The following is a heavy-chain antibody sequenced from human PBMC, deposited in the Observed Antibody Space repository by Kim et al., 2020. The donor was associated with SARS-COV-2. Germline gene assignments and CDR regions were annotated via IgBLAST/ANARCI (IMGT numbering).Heavy chain of an antibody. CDR2: INAGNGNT. D-gene: IGHD6-13*01. J-gene: IGHJ6*02. CDR3: AGTARWQQLVLYYGMDV. V-gene: IGHV1-3*01. CDR1: GYTFTSYA. Sequence: ASVKVSCKASGYTFTSYAMHWVRQAPGQRLEWMGWINAGNGNTKYSQKFQGRVTITRDTSASTAYMELSSLRSEDTAVYYCAGTARWQQLVLYYGMDVWGQGTTVTVSS.